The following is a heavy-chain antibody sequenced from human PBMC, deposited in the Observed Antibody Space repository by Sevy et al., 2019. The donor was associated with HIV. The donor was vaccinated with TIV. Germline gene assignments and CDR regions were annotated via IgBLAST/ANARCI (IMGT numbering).Heavy chain of an antibody. D-gene: IGHD2-15*01. Sequence: GGSLRLSCAASGFTFSNAWMSWVRQAPGKGLEWVGRIKSKTDGGTTDYAAPGKGRFTISRDDSKNTLYLQMNSLKTEDTAVYYCTTRLIVAANAFDIWGQGTMVTVSS. J-gene: IGHJ3*02. CDR1: GFTFSNAW. CDR3: TTRLIVAANAFDI. V-gene: IGHV3-15*01. CDR2: IKSKTDGGTT.